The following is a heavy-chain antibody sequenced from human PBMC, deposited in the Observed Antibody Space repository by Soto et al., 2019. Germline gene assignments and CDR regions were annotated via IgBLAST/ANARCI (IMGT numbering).Heavy chain of an antibody. CDR3: GRVVEGATRHTDFDS. Sequence: QVHLQESGPGLVKPSETLSLTCAVSGVSIHNSHSFWGWIRQPPGKGLEFIANVYYSGGAHYNPSFKSRVTISVDTPTNQVSLRMSSVTAADTAVYFCGRVVEGATRHTDFDSWGQGTLVTVSS. J-gene: IGHJ5*01. D-gene: IGHD2-21*01. CDR2: VYYSGGA. CDR1: GVSIHNSHSF. V-gene: IGHV4-39*01.